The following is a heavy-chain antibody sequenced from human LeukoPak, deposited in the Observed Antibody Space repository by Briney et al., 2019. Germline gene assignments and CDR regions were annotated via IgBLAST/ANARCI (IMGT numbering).Heavy chain of an antibody. CDR1: GFTFSSYA. Sequence: PGGSLRLSCAASGFTFSSYAMSWVRQAPGKGLEWVSAISGSGGSTYYADSVKGRFTISRDNSKITLYLQMNSLRAEDTAVYYCAKGSSGGIAVAGFPYWGQGTLVTVSS. CDR3: AKGSSGGIAVAGFPY. CDR2: ISGSGGST. V-gene: IGHV3-23*01. D-gene: IGHD6-19*01. J-gene: IGHJ4*02.